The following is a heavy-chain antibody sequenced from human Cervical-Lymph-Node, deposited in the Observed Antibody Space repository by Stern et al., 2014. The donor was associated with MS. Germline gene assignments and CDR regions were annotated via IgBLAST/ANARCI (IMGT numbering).Heavy chain of an antibody. CDR3: ARHVQGFDY. Sequence: EVQLVQSGAEVKKPGESLKISCKLSGYSFTIYYIAWVRQMPGKGLEWMGVIYPYDSDTTYRPSFQGQVTISADKSITTACLQWSSLRASDAAMYYCARHVQGFDYWGQGTLVTVSS. V-gene: IGHV5-51*01. D-gene: IGHD1-1*01. CDR1: GYSFTIYY. J-gene: IGHJ4*02. CDR2: IYPYDSDT.